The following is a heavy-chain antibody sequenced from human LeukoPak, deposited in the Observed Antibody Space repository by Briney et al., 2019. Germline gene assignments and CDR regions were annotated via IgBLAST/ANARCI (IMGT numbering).Heavy chain of an antibody. J-gene: IGHJ4*02. Sequence: GGSLRLSCAASGFTFSSYAMSWVRQAPGKGLEWVSAISGSGGSPYYADSVKGRFTISRDNSKNTLYLQMNSLRAEDTAVYYCAKVEESLRYFDWLPLGYWGQGTLVTVSS. CDR1: GFTFSSYA. D-gene: IGHD3-9*01. V-gene: IGHV3-23*01. CDR2: ISGSGGSP. CDR3: AKVEESLRYFDWLPLGY.